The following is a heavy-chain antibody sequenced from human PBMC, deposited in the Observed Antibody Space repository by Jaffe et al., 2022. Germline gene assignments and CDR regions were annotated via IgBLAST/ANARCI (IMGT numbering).Heavy chain of an antibody. D-gene: IGHD3-22*01. CDR3: ASGYYYGNTGYQPLHV. Sequence: QVQLVQSGAEVRKPGASVKVSCKASGDTRTTYYIHWVRQAPGHGLEWMGIINPSSGGGTAYAQKFQGRVTMTRDTSTRTVYMELSSLRSEDTAVYFCASGYYYGNTGYQPLHVWGRGTLVTVSS. CDR2: INPSSGGGT. CDR1: GDTRTTYY. J-gene: IGHJ2*01. V-gene: IGHV1-46*01.